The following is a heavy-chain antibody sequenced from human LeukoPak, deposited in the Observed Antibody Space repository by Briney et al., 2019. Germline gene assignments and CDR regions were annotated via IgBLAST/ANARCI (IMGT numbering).Heavy chain of an antibody. CDR2: ISSSGGYT. CDR1: EFTFSGYA. D-gene: IGHD1-26*01. Sequence: PGGSLRLSCETSEFTFSGYAMNWVRQAPGKGLEWVSVISSSGGYTNYADSVKGRFTISRDNSKNTLYLQMNSLRAEDTALYYCAKEWHLGGWGQGTLVTVSS. J-gene: IGHJ4*02. V-gene: IGHV3-23*01. CDR3: AKEWHLGG.